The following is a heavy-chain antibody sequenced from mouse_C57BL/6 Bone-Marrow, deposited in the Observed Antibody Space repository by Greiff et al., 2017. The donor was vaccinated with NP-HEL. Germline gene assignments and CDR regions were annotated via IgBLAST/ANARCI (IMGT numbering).Heavy chain of an antibody. J-gene: IGHJ3*01. CDR2: IYPRSGNT. D-gene: IGHD1-1*01. CDR1: GYTFTSYG. V-gene: IGHV1-81*01. CDR3: ARFYYYGSSYV. Sequence: VMLVESGAELARPGASVKLSCKASGYTFTSYGISWVKQRTGQGLEWIGEIYPRSGNTYYNEKFKGKATLTADKSSSTAYMELRSLTSEDSAVYFCARFYYYGSSYVWGQGTLVTVSA.